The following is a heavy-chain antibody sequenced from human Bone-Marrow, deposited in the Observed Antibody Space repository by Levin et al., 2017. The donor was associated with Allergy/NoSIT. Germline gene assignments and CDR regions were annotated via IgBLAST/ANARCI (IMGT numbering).Heavy chain of an antibody. CDR3: AHTLYDSSVCWFDP. D-gene: IGHD3-22*01. CDR2: IYWDDDK. CDR1: GFSLTTSGVG. J-gene: IGHJ5*02. Sequence: GSGPMLVKPTQTLTLTCTFSGFSLTTSGVGVGWIRQPPGKALEWLALIYWDDDKRYSPSPQSRLTITKDTSKNQVVLIMTNMDPVDTATYYCAHTLYDSSVCWFDPWGQGTLVTVSS. V-gene: IGHV2-5*02.